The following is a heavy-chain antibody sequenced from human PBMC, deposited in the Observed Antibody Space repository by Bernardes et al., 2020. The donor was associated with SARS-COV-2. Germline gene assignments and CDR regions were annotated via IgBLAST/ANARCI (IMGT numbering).Heavy chain of an antibody. V-gene: IGHV4-39*01. Sequence: SETLTLTCAVSGDSFTNRVSYWGWIRQTKGKGLEWIGSVFSSETNYYNPSLKNRVTITVDTYKKQFSLNLSSVTATDTAVYYCARRGGAGRSSDYWGQGAQVTVSS. CDR2: VFSSETN. D-gene: IGHD3-10*01. CDR1: GDSFTNRVSY. CDR3: ARRGGAGRSSDY. J-gene: IGHJ4*02.